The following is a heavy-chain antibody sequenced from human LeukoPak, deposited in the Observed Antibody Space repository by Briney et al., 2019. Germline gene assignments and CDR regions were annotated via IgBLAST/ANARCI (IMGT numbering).Heavy chain of an antibody. D-gene: IGHD3-22*01. CDR1: GGSISSYY. CDR3: ARVTGYVIEDYFDY. J-gene: IGHJ4*02. CDR2: IYYSGST. V-gene: IGHV4-59*01. Sequence: PSETLSLTCTVSGGSISSYYWIWIRQPPGKGLEWIGYIYYSGSTNYNPSLKSRVTISVDTSKNQFSLKLRSVTAADTAVYYCARVTGYVIEDYFDYWGQGTLVSVSS.